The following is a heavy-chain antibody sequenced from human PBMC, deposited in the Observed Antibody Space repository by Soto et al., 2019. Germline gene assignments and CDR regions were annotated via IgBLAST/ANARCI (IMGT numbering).Heavy chain of an antibody. V-gene: IGHV2-5*02. CDR2: IYWDDDK. CDR3: AHAYGGTSWPNDAFDV. Sequence: QITLKESGPTLVKPTQTLTLTCTFSGFSLSADGVGVGWIRQPPGKALEWLALIYWDDDKRYRPSLKSRLTITKDTYKNQVVLTMTSMDPVDTATYYCAHAYGGTSWPNDAFDVWGQGTVVTVSS. J-gene: IGHJ3*01. D-gene: IGHD2-2*01. CDR1: GFSLSADGVG.